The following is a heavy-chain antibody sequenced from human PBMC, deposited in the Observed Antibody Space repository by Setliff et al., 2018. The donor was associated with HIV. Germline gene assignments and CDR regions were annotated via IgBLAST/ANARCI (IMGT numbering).Heavy chain of an antibody. D-gene: IGHD2-2*01. CDR2: ISGGGSRT. CDR3: AKASGEYCSSTSCYWDLDY. CDR1: GFTFSSFA. V-gene: IGHV3-23*03. J-gene: IGHJ4*02. Sequence: GGSLRLSCAASGFTFSSFAMSWVRQAPGKGLECVSFISGGGSRTGYADSVKGRFTISRDNSKNSLYLQMNSLRGEDTALYYCAKASGEYCSSTSCYWDLDYWGQGTLVTVSS.